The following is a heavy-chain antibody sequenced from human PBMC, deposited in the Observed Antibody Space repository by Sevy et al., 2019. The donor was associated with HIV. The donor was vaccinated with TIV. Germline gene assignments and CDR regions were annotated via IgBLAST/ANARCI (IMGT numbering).Heavy chain of an antibody. D-gene: IGHD3-22*01. V-gene: IGHV3-21*01. CDR2: ISSSSNYI. J-gene: IGHJ3*02. CDR3: ARDRRELSYDSSGYSDAFDI. Sequence: GGSLRLSCRVSGFSFQYSMNWVRQAPVKGLEWVSSISSSSNYIYYADSLKGRFTVSRDNAKNSVYLQMNSLRAEDTAVYYCARDRRELSYDSSGYSDAFDIWGQGTLVTVSS. CDR1: GFSFQYS.